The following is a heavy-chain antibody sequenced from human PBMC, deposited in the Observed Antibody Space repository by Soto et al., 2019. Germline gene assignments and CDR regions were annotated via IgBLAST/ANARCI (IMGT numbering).Heavy chain of an antibody. D-gene: IGHD2-15*01. CDR3: ARGGLSGYCGAITCYNSFDY. Sequence: SETLSLTCAVQGGSFSGYIWTWIRQPPGKGLQWIGQINHSGSTYYNPFLKSRVAISLYPSNDQFALELDAVTAADTAVYYCARGGLSGYCGAITCYNSFDYWGQGTLVTVSS. J-gene: IGHJ4*02. V-gene: IGHV4-34*01. CDR2: INHSGST. CDR1: GGSFSGYI.